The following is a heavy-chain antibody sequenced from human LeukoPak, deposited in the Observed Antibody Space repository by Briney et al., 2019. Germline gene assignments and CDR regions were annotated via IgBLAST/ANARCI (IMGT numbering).Heavy chain of an antibody. J-gene: IGHJ4*02. D-gene: IGHD3-22*01. CDR3: ARNRDFYDSSGSVPLDY. V-gene: IGHV3-48*03. CDR2: ISKSGRNI. CDR1: GFTFTNCE. Sequence: PGGSLRLSCSASGFTFTNCEMNWVRQAPGVGREWISYISKSGRNIYYADSVKGRFTISRDNAKTSLFLQMSSLRADDTAVYYCARNRDFYDSSGSVPLDYWGQGILVTVSS.